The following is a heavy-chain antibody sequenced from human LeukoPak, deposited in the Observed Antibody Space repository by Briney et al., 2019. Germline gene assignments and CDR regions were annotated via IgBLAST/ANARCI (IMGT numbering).Heavy chain of an antibody. V-gene: IGHV4-59*01. J-gene: IGHJ4*02. CDR3: ARGDTVTEY. CDR2: IYYSGST. CDR1: GGSISRYH. D-gene: IGHD4-17*01. Sequence: SETLSLTCTVSGGSISRYHWSWFRQPPGRGLEWIGYIYYSGSTNYSPSLKSRVTISLDTSKNQFSLRLSSVTAADTAVYYRARGDTVTEYWGQGTLVTVSS.